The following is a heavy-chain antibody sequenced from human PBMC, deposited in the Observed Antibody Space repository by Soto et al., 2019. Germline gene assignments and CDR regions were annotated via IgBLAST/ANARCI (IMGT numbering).Heavy chain of an antibody. V-gene: IGHV2-5*02. J-gene: IGHJ4*02. Sequence: GSGPTLVNLTPTLTLTCTFSGISLSTSGVGVGWIRQPPGKALEWLAIIYWDDDKRYRPSLKRRLTITKDTSKNQVVLTMTNMDPMDTAKYYCIHRRSGSYYNYWGQGTLVTVS. CDR2: IYWDDDK. CDR3: IHRRSGSYYNY. CDR1: GISLSTSGVG. D-gene: IGHD1-26*01.